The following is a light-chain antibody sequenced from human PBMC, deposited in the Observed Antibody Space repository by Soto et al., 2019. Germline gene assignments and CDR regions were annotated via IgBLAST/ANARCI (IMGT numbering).Light chain of an antibody. CDR1: QGISSS. CDR3: QQLNNCPCT. Sequence: PSPVSSSIGDRVTIPCRASQGISSSLAWYQQEPGKAPKLLIYEAATWRSGVPSRFSGRGSGTDFTLTISGLQPEDFATYYCQQLNNCPCTFGQGTRLEIK. V-gene: IGKV1-9*01. J-gene: IGKJ5*01. CDR2: EAA.